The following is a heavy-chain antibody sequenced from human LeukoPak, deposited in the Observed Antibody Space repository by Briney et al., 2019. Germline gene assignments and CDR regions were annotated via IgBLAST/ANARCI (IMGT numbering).Heavy chain of an antibody. V-gene: IGHV1-69*06. CDR1: GGTFSSYA. CDR2: IIPIFGTA. D-gene: IGHD3-9*01. J-gene: IGHJ4*02. CDR3: ARVGSADYDILTGYYLTHFDY. Sequence: ASVKVSCKASGGTFSSYAISWVRQAPGQGLEWMGGIIPIFGTANYAQKFQGRVTITADKSTSTAYMELSSLRSEDTAVYYCARVGSADYDILTGYYLTHFDYWGQGTLVTVSS.